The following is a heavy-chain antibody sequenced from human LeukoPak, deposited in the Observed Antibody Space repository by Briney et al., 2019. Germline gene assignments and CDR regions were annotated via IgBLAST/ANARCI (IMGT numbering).Heavy chain of an antibody. Sequence: GGSLRLSCAASGYTFSSYAMHWVRQAPGKGLEWVAVISYDGSNKYYAGSVKGRFTISRDNSKNTLYLQMNSLRAEDTAVYYCARDIVVVPAAIQYYYYYYGMDVWGQGTTVTVSS. CDR2: ISYDGSNK. CDR3: ARDIVVVPAAIQYYYYYYGMDV. J-gene: IGHJ6*02. CDR1: GYTFSSYA. D-gene: IGHD2-2*01. V-gene: IGHV3-30-3*01.